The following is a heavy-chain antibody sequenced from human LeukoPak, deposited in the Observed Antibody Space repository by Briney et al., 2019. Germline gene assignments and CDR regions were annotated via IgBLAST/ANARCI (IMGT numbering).Heavy chain of an antibody. CDR1: QFTFSRFA. V-gene: IGHV3-23*01. D-gene: IGHD2-21*01. J-gene: IGHJ6*03. CDR2: LSGSGTAT. Sequence: GGSLRLSCEASQFTFSRFAMSWIRQAPGTGLEWVSTLSGSGTATYYADSVKGRFTNSRDNSKDTLYLHMDKLRADDTAVYYCAKHLGSHSFLFYYMDVWGTGTSVIVSS. CDR3: AKHLGSHSFLFYYMDV.